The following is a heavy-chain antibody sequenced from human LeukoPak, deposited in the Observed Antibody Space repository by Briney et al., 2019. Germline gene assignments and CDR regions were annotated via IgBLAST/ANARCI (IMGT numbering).Heavy chain of an antibody. CDR2: INHSGHT. CDR3: ARGRVYFRDLTSLRGVIPFDS. D-gene: IGHD3-10*01. V-gene: IGHV4-34*01. CDR1: GGSLTTHW. J-gene: IGHJ4*02. Sequence: SETLSLTCAVSGGSLTTHWWTWIRQSAGRGLELVGEINHSGHTNYNTSFESRLTVSIDKSKNQFSLRLCSVTAADTAIYYCARGRVYFRDLTSLRGVIPFDSWGQGTPVIVSS.